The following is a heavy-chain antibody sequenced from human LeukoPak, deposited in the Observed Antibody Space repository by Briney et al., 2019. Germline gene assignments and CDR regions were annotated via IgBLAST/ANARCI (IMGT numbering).Heavy chain of an antibody. V-gene: IGHV3-74*01. J-gene: IGHJ6*03. CDR2: VNSDGSST. CDR3: ARGLVTASNFYYYFVDV. Sequence: GGSLRLSCAASGFTFSSNRMHWVRQVPGKGLVWLSRVNSDGSSTYYADSVRGRFTISRDNAKNTLYLQMSSLRAEDSAVYYCARGLVTASNFYYYFVDVWGKGTTVTVSS. CDR1: GFTFSSNR. D-gene: IGHD2-21*02.